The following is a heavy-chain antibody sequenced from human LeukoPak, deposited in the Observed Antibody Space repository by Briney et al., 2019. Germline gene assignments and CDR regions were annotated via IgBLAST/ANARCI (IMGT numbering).Heavy chain of an antibody. CDR1: GFTFSDYS. CDR2: ISGDSRYI. CDR3: AVDYGDYEYFQH. Sequence: GGSLRLSCAASGFTFSDYSLNWVRQAPGKGLEWVSCISGDSRYIYYADSLKGRSTISRDNAKNSLYLQMNSLRAEDTAVYYCAVDYGDYEYFQHWGQGTLVTVSS. V-gene: IGHV3-21*01. J-gene: IGHJ1*01. D-gene: IGHD4-17*01.